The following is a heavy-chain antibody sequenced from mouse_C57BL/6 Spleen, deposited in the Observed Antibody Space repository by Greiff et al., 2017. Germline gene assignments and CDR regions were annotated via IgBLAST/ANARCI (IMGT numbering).Heavy chain of an antibody. Sequence: EVMLVESGGGLVKPGGSLKLSCAASGFTFSDYGMHWVRQAPEKGLEWVAYISSGSSTIYYPDTVKGRFTISRDNAKNTLFLQMTSLRSEDTAMYYCERIGGLQRRHFDYWGQGTTLTVSS. CDR3: ERIGGLQRRHFDY. V-gene: IGHV5-17*01. J-gene: IGHJ2*01. CDR1: GFTFSDYG. CDR2: ISSGSSTI. D-gene: IGHD2-2*01.